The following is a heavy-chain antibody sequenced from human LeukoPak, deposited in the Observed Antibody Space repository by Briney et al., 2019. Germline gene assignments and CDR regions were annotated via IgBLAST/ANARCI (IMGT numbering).Heavy chain of an antibody. CDR3: AKLIRNPGNYYFDY. CDR2: ISGGSGST. D-gene: IGHD1-14*01. Sequence: GGSLRLSCAASGFTFSTCAMSWVRQAPGKGLEWVSTISGGSGSTSYADSVRGRFAISRDNSMNTLYLQMNSLRAEDTAVYYCAKLIRNPGNYYFDYWGQGTLVTVSS. J-gene: IGHJ4*02. CDR1: GFTFSTCA. V-gene: IGHV3-23*01.